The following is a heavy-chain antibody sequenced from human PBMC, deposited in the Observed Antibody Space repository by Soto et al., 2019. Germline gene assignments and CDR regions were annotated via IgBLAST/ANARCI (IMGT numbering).Heavy chain of an antibody. CDR1: GFTFSSYW. V-gene: IGHV3-74*01. D-gene: IGHD5-18*01. Sequence: PGGSLRLSCAVSGFTFSSYWMHWVRQAPGKGLVWVSRINPDGSATNYADSVKGRFTISRDNAKNTLYLQMNRLRAEDTAVFYCSRVSSDSPMSPGYWGQGTLVTVS. CDR3: SRVSSDSPMSPGY. J-gene: IGHJ4*02. CDR2: INPDGSAT.